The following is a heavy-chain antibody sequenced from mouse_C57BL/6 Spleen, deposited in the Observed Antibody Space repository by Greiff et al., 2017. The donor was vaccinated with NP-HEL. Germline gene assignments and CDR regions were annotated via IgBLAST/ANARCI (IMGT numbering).Heavy chain of an antibody. CDR3: ARGGGEPAWFAY. CDR1: GYAFSSSW. CDR2: IYPGDGDT. V-gene: IGHV1-82*01. J-gene: IGHJ3*01. Sequence: QVQLQQSGPELVKPGASVKISCKASGYAFSSSWMNWVKQRPGKGLEWIGRIYPGDGDTNYNGKFKGKATLTADKSSSTAYMQLSSLTSEDSAVYFCARGGGEPAWFAYWGQGTLVTVSA.